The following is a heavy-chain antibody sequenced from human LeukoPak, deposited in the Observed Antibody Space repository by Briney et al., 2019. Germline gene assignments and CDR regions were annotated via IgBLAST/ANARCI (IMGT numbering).Heavy chain of an antibody. V-gene: IGHV3-7*01. CDR2: IKQDGSEK. CDR1: GFTFSSYW. J-gene: IGHJ4*02. CDR3: ASGSYCSSTSCYTNPDY. D-gene: IGHD2-2*02. Sequence: PGGSLRLSCAASGFTFSSYWMSWVRQAPGKGLEWVANIKQDGSEKYYVDSVKGRFTISRDNAKNSLYLQMNSLRAEDTAVYYCASGSYCSSTSCYTNPDYWGQGTLVTVSS.